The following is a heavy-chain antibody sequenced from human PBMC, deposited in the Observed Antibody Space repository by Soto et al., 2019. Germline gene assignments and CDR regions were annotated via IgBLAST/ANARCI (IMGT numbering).Heavy chain of an antibody. D-gene: IGHD5-12*01. CDR2: IYYSGST. CDR1: GGSISSSSYY. Sequence: PSETLSLTCTVSGGSISSSSYYWGWIRQPPGKGLEWIGSIYYSGSTYYNPSLKSRVTISVDTSKNQFSLKLSSVTAADTAVYYCASQIVATFTGYFDYWGQGTLVTVSS. CDR3: ASQIVATFTGYFDY. V-gene: IGHV4-39*01. J-gene: IGHJ4*02.